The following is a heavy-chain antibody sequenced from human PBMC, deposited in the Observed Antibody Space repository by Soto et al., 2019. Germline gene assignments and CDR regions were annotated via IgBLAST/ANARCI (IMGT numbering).Heavy chain of an antibody. CDR2: IKQDGSEK. Sequence: EVQLVESGGGLVQPGGSLRLSCAASGFTFSSYWMSWVRQAPGKGLEWVANIKQDGSEKYYVDSVKGRFTISRDNAKNSLYLQMNSLRAEDTAVYYCARHVPYYDILTGYYDTFRHDYWGQGTLVTVSS. CDR1: GFTFSSYW. CDR3: ARHVPYYDILTGYYDTFRHDY. D-gene: IGHD3-9*01. J-gene: IGHJ4*02. V-gene: IGHV3-7*01.